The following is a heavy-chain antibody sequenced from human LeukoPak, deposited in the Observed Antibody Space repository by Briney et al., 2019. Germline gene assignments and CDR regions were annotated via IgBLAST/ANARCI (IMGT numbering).Heavy chain of an antibody. CDR2: ISGSGGSS. V-gene: IGHV3-23*01. CDR1: GFTFSSIS. CDR3: AKEGAADY. J-gene: IGHJ4*02. D-gene: IGHD1-26*01. Sequence: GGSLRLSCAASGFTFSSISMSWVRQASGKGLEWVSAISGSGGSSYYADSVKGRFTISRDNSKNTLYLQMNSLRAEDTALYYCAKEGAADYWGQGTLVTVSS.